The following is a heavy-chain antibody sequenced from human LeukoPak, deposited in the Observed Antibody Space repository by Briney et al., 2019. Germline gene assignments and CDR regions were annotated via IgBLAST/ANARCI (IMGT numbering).Heavy chain of an antibody. Sequence: EASVKVSCKASGYTFTSYGISWVRQAPGQGLEWMGWISAYNGNTNYAQKLQGRVTMTTDTSTSTAYMELRSLRSDDTAVYYCARGQEWESPYDAFDIWGQGTMVTVSS. CDR2: ISAYNGNT. J-gene: IGHJ3*02. CDR3: ARGQEWESPYDAFDI. D-gene: IGHD1-26*01. V-gene: IGHV1-18*01. CDR1: GYTFTSYG.